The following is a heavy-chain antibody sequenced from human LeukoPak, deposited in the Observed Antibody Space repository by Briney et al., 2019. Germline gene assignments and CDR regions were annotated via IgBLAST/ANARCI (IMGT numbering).Heavy chain of an antibody. Sequence: AGGSLRLSCVVSGFTFSSHAMNWVRQAPGKGLEWVSAISGDGGFTYFADSVKGRFTVSRDNSKNTLYLEMNSLRAEDTAVYYCSKDKGDLVVVEVAAAFEPHFDYWGQGTLVTVSS. D-gene: IGHD2-15*01. CDR3: SKDKGDLVVVEVAAAFEPHFDY. J-gene: IGHJ4*02. CDR2: ISGDGGFT. V-gene: IGHV3-23*01. CDR1: GFTFSSHA.